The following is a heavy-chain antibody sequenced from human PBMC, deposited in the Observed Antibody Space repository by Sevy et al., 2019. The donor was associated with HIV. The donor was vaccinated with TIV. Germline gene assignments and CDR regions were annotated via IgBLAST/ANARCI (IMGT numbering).Heavy chain of an antibody. J-gene: IGHJ5*02. CDR2: ISYDGSSK. CDR3: ARDSGYTINYSPGET. CDR1: GFTFSTYP. D-gene: IGHD3-16*01. Sequence: GGSLRLSCAVSGFTFSTYPMHWVRQSPGKGLEWVTVISYDGSSKYYADSVKGRFTISRDNSKNTLLLQMDSLRVDDTAVYYCARDSGYTINYSPGETWGQGALVTVSS. V-gene: IGHV3-30-3*01.